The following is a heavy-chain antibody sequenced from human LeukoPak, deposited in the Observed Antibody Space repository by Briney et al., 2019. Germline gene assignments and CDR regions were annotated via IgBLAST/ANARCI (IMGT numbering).Heavy chain of an antibody. J-gene: IGHJ4*02. V-gene: IGHV3-53*04. CDR1: GFTVSSNY. Sequence: GGSLRLSCAVSGFTVSSNYMSWVRQPPGKGLEWVSVIYSGGSTYYADSVKGRFTISRHDSRDTLYLQMNSMRVEDTAVYYCTRDLSGANPFDYWGQGTLVTVSS. CDR2: IYSGGST. CDR3: TRDLSGANPFDY. D-gene: IGHD4/OR15-4a*01.